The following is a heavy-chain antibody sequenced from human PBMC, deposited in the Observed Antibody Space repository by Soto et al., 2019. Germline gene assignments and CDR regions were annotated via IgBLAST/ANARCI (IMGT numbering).Heavy chain of an antibody. CDR2: IYHSGST. Sequence: SETLSLTCAVSGYSISSGYYWGWMRQPPGKGLEGIGRIYHSGSTYYNPSLKSRVTISVDTSKNQFSLKLSSVTAADTAVYYCARDGFLEWLLYGEVSANWFDPWGQGTLVTVSS. CDR1: GYSISSGYY. J-gene: IGHJ5*02. V-gene: IGHV4-38-2*02. D-gene: IGHD3-3*01. CDR3: ARDGFLEWLLYGEVSANWFDP.